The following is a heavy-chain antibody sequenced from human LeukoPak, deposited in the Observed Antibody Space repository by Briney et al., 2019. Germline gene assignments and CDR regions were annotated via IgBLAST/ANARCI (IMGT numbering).Heavy chain of an antibody. CDR1: GFTFSNAW. D-gene: IGHD6-6*01. CDR2: IKSKTDGGTT. V-gene: IGHV3-15*01. J-gene: IGHJ6*03. Sequence: GGSLRLSCAASGFTFSNAWMSWVRQAPGKGLEWVGRIKSKTDGGTTDYAAPVKGRFTISRDDSKNTLYLQMNSLKTEDTAVYYCTTGLDALGSYYYYYMDVWGKGTTVTVSS. CDR3: TTGLDALGSYYYYYMDV.